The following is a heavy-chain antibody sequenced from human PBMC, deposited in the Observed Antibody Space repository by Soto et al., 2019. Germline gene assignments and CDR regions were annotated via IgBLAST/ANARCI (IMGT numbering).Heavy chain of an antibody. Sequence: EVQLLESGGGFVQPGGSLRLSCAASGFTFSNFAMRWLRQAPGKGLELLSTIGVGSPTSVYADSVKGRFTISRDDSKSTLYLQMNGLRVEDTAVYYCAKDLGGRRRASDFWGQGTLLSVAS. CDR1: GFTFSNFA. D-gene: IGHD1-26*01. V-gene: IGHV3-23*01. J-gene: IGHJ4*02. CDR3: AKDLGGRRRASDF. CDR2: IGVGSPTS.